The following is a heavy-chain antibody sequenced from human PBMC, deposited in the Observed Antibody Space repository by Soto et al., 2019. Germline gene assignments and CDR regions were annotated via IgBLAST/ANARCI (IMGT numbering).Heavy chain of an antibody. CDR2: IWYDGSNK. CDR3: ARGRGIAAAGDY. V-gene: IGHV3-33*01. D-gene: IGHD6-13*01. J-gene: IGHJ4*02. Sequence: QVQLVESGGGVVQPGRSLRLSCAASGFTFSSYGMHWVRQAPGKGLEWVAVIWYDGSNKYYADSVKGRFTISRDNSKNTLYLQMNSLRAEDTAVYYCARGRGIAAAGDYWGQGTLVNVSS. CDR1: GFTFSSYG.